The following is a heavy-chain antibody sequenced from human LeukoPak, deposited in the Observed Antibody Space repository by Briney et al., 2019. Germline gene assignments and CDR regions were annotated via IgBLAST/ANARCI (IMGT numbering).Heavy chain of an antibody. J-gene: IGHJ4*02. Sequence: SETLSLTCAVHGGSFSGYNWSWIRQPLGKGLEWIEEMNHSGSTNYNPSLKSRVTISVDTSKNQFSLKLSSVTAADTAVYYCARHQRRITRRGAIDYWGQGTLVTVSS. CDR2: MNHSGST. CDR3: ARHQRRITRRGAIDY. D-gene: IGHD3-10*01. V-gene: IGHV4-34*01. CDR1: GGSFSGYN.